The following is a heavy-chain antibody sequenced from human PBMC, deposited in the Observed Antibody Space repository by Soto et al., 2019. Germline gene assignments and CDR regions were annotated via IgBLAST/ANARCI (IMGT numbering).Heavy chain of an antibody. Sequence: QITLKESGPTLVKPTQTLMLTCTFSGFSLSTSGVGVGWIRQPPRKALEWLALIYWDDDKRYSPSLKSRLTISKDTSKNQVVLTMTNMDPVDTATYYCAHHGYYSYGLDVWGQGTTVTVSS. V-gene: IGHV2-5*02. CDR2: IYWDDDK. J-gene: IGHJ6*02. CDR3: AHHGYYSYGLDV. CDR1: GFSLSTSGVG.